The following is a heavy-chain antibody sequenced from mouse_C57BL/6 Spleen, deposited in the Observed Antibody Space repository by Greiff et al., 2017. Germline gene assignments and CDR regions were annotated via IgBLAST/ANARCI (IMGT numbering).Heavy chain of an antibody. CDR1: GYTFTSYT. Sequence: QVQLQQSGAELARPGASVKMSCKASGYTFTSYTMHWVKQRPGQGLEWIGYINPSSGYTKYNQKFKDKATLTADKSSSTAYMQLSSLTSEDSAVYDCAREGTTVVRFIDYWGQGTTLTVSS. CDR2: INPSSGYT. J-gene: IGHJ2*01. V-gene: IGHV1-4*01. D-gene: IGHD1-1*01. CDR3: AREGTTVVRFIDY.